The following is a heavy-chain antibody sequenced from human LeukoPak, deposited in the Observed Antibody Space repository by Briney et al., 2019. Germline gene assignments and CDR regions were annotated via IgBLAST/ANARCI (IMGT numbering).Heavy chain of an antibody. Sequence: PSETLSLTCTVSGDFITAYYWSWIRQPLGKGLEWIGYVYYSGSTEYNPSLRSRVTISLEMSKRQFSLNLTSVTAADTAVYYCASNTGTVFDYWGQGALVTVSS. V-gene: IGHV4-59*01. CDR1: GDFITAYY. J-gene: IGHJ4*02. D-gene: IGHD7-27*01. CDR2: VYYSGST. CDR3: ASNTGTVFDY.